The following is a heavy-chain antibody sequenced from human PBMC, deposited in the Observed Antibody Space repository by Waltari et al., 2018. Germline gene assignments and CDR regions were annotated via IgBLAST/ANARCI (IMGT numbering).Heavy chain of an antibody. D-gene: IGHD4-17*01. CDR3: ARVLIHDYGDYPGY. V-gene: IGHV3-21*01. CDR1: GFTFSSYS. J-gene: IGHJ4*02. CDR2: ISSSSSYI. Sequence: EVQLVESGGGLVKPGGSLRLSCAASGFTFSSYSMNWVRQAPGKGREWVSSISSSSSYIYYADSVKGRFTISRDNAKNSLYLQMNSLRAEDTAVYYCARVLIHDYGDYPGYWGQGTLVTVSS.